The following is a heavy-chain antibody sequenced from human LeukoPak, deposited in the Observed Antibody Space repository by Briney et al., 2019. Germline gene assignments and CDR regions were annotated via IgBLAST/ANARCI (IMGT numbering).Heavy chain of an antibody. CDR1: GYTLTELS. Sequence: ASVKVSCKVSGYTLTELSMHWVRQAPGKGLEWMGGFDPEDGETIYAQKFQGRVTMTEDTSTDTAYMELSSLRSEDTAVYYCATGIVVVTPKGDAFDIWGQGTMVTVSS. J-gene: IGHJ3*02. CDR3: ATGIVVVTPKGDAFDI. D-gene: IGHD2-21*02. V-gene: IGHV1-24*01. CDR2: FDPEDGET.